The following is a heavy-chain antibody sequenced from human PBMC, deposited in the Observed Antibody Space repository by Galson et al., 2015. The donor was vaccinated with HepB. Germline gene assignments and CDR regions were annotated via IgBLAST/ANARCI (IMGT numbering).Heavy chain of an antibody. D-gene: IGHD3-10*01. V-gene: IGHV5-51*01. J-gene: IGHJ6*02. CDR3: ARLGSGRGGYYYYAMDV. CDR2: IYPGDSTSRDSGT. CDR1: GYRFTSYW. Sequence: QSGAEVKKPGESLKISCRGFGYRFTSYWLAWVRQIPGNGLEWMGVIYPGDSTSRDSGTRYSPSFQGQVTFSADKSNSTAYLHWSSLKASDTGIYYCARLGSGRGGYYYYAMDVWGQGATVTVSS.